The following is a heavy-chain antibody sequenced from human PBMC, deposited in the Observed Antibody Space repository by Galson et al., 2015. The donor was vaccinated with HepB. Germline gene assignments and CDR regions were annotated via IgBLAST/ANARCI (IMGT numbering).Heavy chain of an antibody. CDR1: GFIVSSNY. CDR3: AGAVGDHFSYYFGLDV. D-gene: IGHD2-21*01. Sequence: SLRLSCAASGFIVSSNYMSWVRQAPGKGLEWVSVIYNEDSTVYADSVKGRFTISRDPSMNTLYLQMTSLRVEDTGVYYCAGAVGDHFSYYFGLDVWGQGTTVIVSS. V-gene: IGHV3-53*01. J-gene: IGHJ6*02. CDR2: IYNEDST.